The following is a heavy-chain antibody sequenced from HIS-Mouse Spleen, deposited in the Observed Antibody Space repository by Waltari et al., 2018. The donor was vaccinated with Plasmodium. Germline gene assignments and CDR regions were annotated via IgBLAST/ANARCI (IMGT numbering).Heavy chain of an antibody. J-gene: IGHJ1*01. D-gene: IGHD6-13*01. CDR3: ARVLGYKAAAGTFVEYFQH. CDR1: GYTFTGYY. Sequence: QVQLVQSGAEVKKPGASVKVSCKASGYTFTGYYMHWVRQAPGPGLEWKGWINPNSGGTNYAQKFQGRVTMTRDTSISTAYMELSRLRSDDTAVYYCARVLGYKAAAGTFVEYFQHWGQGTLVTVSS. CDR2: INPNSGGT. V-gene: IGHV1-2*02.